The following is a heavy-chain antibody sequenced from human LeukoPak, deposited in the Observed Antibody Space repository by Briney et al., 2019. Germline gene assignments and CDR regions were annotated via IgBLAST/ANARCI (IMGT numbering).Heavy chain of an antibody. CDR3: ARAVDRYSSGWYRY. CDR2: IYYSGST. D-gene: IGHD6-19*01. Sequence: SETLSLTCTVSGGSLSSYHWSWIRQPPGKGLEWIGYIYYSGSTNYNPSLKSRATISVDTSKNQCSLKLSSVTAADTAVYYCARAVDRYSSGWYRYWGQGTLVTVSS. J-gene: IGHJ4*02. CDR1: GGSLSSYH. V-gene: IGHV4-59*01.